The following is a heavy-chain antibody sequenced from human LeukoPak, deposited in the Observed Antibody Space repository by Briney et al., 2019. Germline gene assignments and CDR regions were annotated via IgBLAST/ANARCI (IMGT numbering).Heavy chain of an antibody. CDR1: GYTFTSYD. CDR3: ARVTTTHDPYYFDY. CDR2: INPNSGGT. J-gene: IGHJ4*02. D-gene: IGHD4-11*01. Sequence: ASVKVSCKASGYTFTSYDINWVRQATGQGLEWMGWINPNSGGTNYAQKFQGRVTMTRDTSISTAYMELSRLRSDDTAVYYCARVTTTHDPYYFDYWGQGTLVTVSS. V-gene: IGHV1-2*02.